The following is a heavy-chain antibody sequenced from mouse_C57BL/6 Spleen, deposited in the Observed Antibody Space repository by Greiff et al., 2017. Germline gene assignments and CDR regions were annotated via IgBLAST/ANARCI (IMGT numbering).Heavy chain of an antibody. J-gene: IGHJ2*01. CDR3: ARQGTRYFDY. V-gene: IGHV5-9*01. CDR2: ISGGGGNT. CDR1: GFTFSSYT. D-gene: IGHD3-3*01. Sequence: EVQGVESGGGLVKPGGSLKLSCAASGFTFSSYTMSWVRQTPEKRLEWVATISGGGGNTYYPDSVKGRFTISRDNAKNTLYLQMSSLRSEDTALYYCARQGTRYFDYWGQGTTLTVSS.